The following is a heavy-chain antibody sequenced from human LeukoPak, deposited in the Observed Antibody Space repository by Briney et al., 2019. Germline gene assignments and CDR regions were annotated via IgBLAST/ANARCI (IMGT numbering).Heavy chain of an antibody. Sequence: SETLSLTCAVSGYSISSGFYWGWIRQPPGKGLEWIGTIYQSGSAYYNPSLKSRVAISVDTSKNQFSLTLSSVTAADTAIYYCARPRLRYYYYMDVWGKGTTVTVSS. J-gene: IGHJ6*03. CDR1: GYSISSGFY. V-gene: IGHV4-38-2*01. CDR3: ARPRLRYYYYMDV. D-gene: IGHD6-25*01. CDR2: IYQSGSA.